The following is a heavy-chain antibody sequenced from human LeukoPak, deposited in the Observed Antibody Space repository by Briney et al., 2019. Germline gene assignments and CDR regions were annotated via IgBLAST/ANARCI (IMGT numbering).Heavy chain of an antibody. CDR2: MSGTGGIT. V-gene: IGHV3-23*01. CDR1: GFIFSSYA. CDR3: AKDDRSSSPNLDAFDV. J-gene: IGHJ3*01. D-gene: IGHD6-13*01. Sequence: GGSLRLSCAGSGFIFSSYAMSWVRQAPGKGLEWVSGMSGTGGITFYADSVKGRFTISRDNSKNTMYLQMNSLRAEDTALYYCAKDDRSSSPNLDAFDVWGQGTMVTVSS.